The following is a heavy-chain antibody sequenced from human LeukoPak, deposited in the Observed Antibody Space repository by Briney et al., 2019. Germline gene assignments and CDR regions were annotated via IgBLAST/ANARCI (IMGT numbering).Heavy chain of an antibody. D-gene: IGHD6-19*01. V-gene: IGHV1-8*02. CDR3: ARRTAVARLDY. CDR1: GYTFTGYY. J-gene: IGHJ4*02. Sequence: ASVKVSCKASGYTFTGYYMHWVRQAPGQGLEWMGWMNPNSGNTGYAQKFQGRVTMTRNTSISTAYMELSSLRSEDTAVYYCARRTAVARLDYWGQGTLVTVSS. CDR2: MNPNSGNT.